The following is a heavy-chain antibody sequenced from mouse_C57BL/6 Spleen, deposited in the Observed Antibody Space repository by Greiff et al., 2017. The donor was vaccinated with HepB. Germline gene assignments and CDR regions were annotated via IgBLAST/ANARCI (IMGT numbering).Heavy chain of an antibody. CDR2: IDPSDSYT. D-gene: IGHD2-5*01. Sequence: QVQLQQPGAELVMPGASVKLSCKASGYTFTSYWMHWVKQRPGQGLEWIGEIDPSDSYTNYNQKFKGKFTLTVDKSSSTAYMQLSSLTSEDSAVYYCARSPTIVTTYYFDYWGQGTTLTVSS. CDR3: ARSPTIVTTYYFDY. V-gene: IGHV1-69*01. CDR1: GYTFTSYW. J-gene: IGHJ2*01.